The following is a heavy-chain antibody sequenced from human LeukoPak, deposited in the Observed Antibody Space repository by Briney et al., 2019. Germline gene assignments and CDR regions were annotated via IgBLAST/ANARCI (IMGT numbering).Heavy chain of an antibody. CDR3: AKDSVILPPASDWFDP. V-gene: IGHV3-23*01. CDR2: ISGSGGST. D-gene: IGHD2-2*01. Sequence: GGSLRLSCAASGFTFSSYAMTWVRQAPGKGLEWVSAISGSGGSTYYADSVKGRFTISRDNSKNTLYLQMNSLRAEDTAVYYCAKDSVILPPASDWFDPWGQGTLVTVSS. CDR1: GFTFSSYA. J-gene: IGHJ5*02.